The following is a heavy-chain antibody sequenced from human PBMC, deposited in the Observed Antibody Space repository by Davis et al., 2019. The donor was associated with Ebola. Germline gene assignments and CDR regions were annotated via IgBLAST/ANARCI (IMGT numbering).Heavy chain of an antibody. CDR2: IDYSGST. D-gene: IGHD3-22*01. CDR1: GCSISSGDYY. CDR3: AREKKGSYYDSSGYND. J-gene: IGHJ4*02. V-gene: IGHV4-30-4*01. Sequence: TLSLTCTVSGCSISSGDYYWSWNRQPPGKGLEWIGYIDYSGSTYYNPSLKSRVTIAVDTSKTQFSQKLSAVTAADTAVYYCAREKKGSYYDSSGYNDWGQGTLVTVSS.